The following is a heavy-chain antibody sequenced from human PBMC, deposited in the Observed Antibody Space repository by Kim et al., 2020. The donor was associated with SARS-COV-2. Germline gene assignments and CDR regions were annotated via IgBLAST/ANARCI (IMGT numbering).Heavy chain of an antibody. J-gene: IGHJ4*02. Sequence: GGSLRLSCGASGFTFSNAWMSWVRQAPGKGPEWVARIKSKTDGGTTEYAAPVKGRFTISRDDSKNTLYLQMNSLKTEDTAIYYCTIFLSWCSGGPCLDYWGQGTLVTVSS. CDR1: GFTFSNAW. CDR3: TIFLSWCSGGPCLDY. V-gene: IGHV3-15*01. CDR2: IKSKTDGGTT. D-gene: IGHD2-15*01.